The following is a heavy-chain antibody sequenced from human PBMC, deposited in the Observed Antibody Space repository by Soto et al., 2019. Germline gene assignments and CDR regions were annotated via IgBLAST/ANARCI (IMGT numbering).Heavy chain of an antibody. CDR1: GGSVSSESYY. CDR2: VENSGST. D-gene: IGHD2-21*01. CDR3: ARERGDSHWIDP. V-gene: IGHV4-61*01. J-gene: IGHJ5*02. Sequence: SETLSLTCSVSGGSVSSESYYWSWIRQTPGKGLEWIGNVENSGSTKYNPSLKSRVTISVDTSKNQFSLKLSSVTGADTAVYYCARERGDSHWIDPWGQGTLVTVSS.